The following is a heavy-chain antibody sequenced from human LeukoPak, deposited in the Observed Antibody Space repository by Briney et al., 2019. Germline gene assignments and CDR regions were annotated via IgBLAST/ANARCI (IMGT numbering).Heavy chain of an antibody. V-gene: IGHV1-18*04. D-gene: IGHD4-17*01. J-gene: IGHJ4*02. Sequence: ASVKVSCKASGYTFTSYYMHWVRQAPGQGLEWMGWISAYNGNTNYAQKLQGRVTMTTDTSTSTAYMELRSLRSDDTAVYYCARGAYGDYNPTTYYFDYWGQGTLVTVSS. CDR1: GYTFTSYY. CDR2: ISAYNGNT. CDR3: ARGAYGDYNPTTYYFDY.